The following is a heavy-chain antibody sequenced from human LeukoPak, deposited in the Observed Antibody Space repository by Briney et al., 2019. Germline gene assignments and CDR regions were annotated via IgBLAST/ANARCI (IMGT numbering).Heavy chain of an antibody. Sequence: SETLSLTCTVSGGSSSSSSYYWGWIRQPPGKGLEWIGSIYYSGSTYYNPSLKSRVTISVDTSKNQFSLKLSSATAADTAVYYCARSYYDFWSGYYGDNWFDPWGQGTLVTVSS. J-gene: IGHJ5*02. V-gene: IGHV4-39*01. CDR3: ARSYYDFWSGYYGDNWFDP. CDR2: IYYSGST. D-gene: IGHD3-3*01. CDR1: GGSSSSSSYY.